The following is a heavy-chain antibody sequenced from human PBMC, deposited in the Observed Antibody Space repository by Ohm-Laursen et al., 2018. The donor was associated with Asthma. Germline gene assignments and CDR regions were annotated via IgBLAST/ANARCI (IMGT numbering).Heavy chain of an antibody. CDR2: ISYDGSNK. J-gene: IGHJ4*02. V-gene: IGHV3-30-3*01. D-gene: IGHD2-2*01. CDR1: GFTFSSYA. Sequence: SLRLSCAASGFTFSSYAMHWVRQAPGKGLEWVAVISYDGSNKYYADSVKGRFTISRDNSKNTLYLQMNSLRAEDTAVYYCARMAGYCSSTSCLDYWGQGTLVTVSS. CDR3: ARMAGYCSSTSCLDY.